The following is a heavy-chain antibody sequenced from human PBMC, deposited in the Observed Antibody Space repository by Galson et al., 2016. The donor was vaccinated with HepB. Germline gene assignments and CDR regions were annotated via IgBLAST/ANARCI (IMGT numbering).Heavy chain of an antibody. J-gene: IGHJ6*02. CDR2: IWFDGSNK. D-gene: IGHD1/OR15-1a*01. V-gene: IGHV3-33*01. CDR3: VEQRKGAPYGMDV. Sequence: SLRLSCAASGFTFSNYWMSWVRQAPGKGLEWVAVIWFDGSNKNYVDSVRGRFTISRDNSKNTLYLQMNTLRAEDTAVYYCVEQRKGAPYGMDVWGQGTTVTVSS. CDR1: GFTFSNYW.